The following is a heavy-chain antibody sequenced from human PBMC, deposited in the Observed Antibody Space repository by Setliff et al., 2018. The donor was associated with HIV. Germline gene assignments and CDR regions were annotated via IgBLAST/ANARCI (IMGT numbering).Heavy chain of an antibody. CDR3: ARGAIAAAGTDY. CDR2: INHSGST. J-gene: IGHJ4*02. CDR1: GGSFGGYY. Sequence: SETLSLTCAVYGGSFGGYYWSWIRQPPGKGLEWIGEINHSGSTNYNPSLKSRVTISVDTSKNQFSLKLSSVTAADTAVYYCARGAIAAAGTDYWGQGTLVTVSS. D-gene: IGHD6-13*01. V-gene: IGHV4-34*01.